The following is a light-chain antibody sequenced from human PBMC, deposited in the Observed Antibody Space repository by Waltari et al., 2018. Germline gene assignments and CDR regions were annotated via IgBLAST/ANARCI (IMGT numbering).Light chain of an antibody. CDR3: QQCNDWPRT. Sequence: EIVMTQSPAILSVSPGERATLSCRPSQSVSNNLAWYQQKPGQAPRLLIYGASTRATGVPARFSGSGSGTEFTLTISSLQSEDFAVYYCQQCNDWPRTFGQGTKVEIK. CDR1: QSVSNN. V-gene: IGKV3D-15*01. J-gene: IGKJ1*01. CDR2: GAS.